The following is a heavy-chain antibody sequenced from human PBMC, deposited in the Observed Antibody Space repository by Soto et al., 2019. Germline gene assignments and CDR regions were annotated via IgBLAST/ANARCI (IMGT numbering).Heavy chain of an antibody. D-gene: IGHD4-17*01. J-gene: IGHJ5*02. CDR1: GFTFSSYA. V-gene: IGHV3-23*01. CDR3: AKDLKMRVTTNYNWFDP. Sequence: GGSLRLSCAASGFTFSSYAMSWVRQAPGKGLEWVSAISGSGGSTYYADSVRGRFTISRDNSKNTLYLQMNSLRAEDTAVYYCAKDLKMRVTTNYNWFDPWGQGTLVTVSS. CDR2: ISGSGGST.